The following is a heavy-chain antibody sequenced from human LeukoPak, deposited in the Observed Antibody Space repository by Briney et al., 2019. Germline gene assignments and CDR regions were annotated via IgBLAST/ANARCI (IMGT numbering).Heavy chain of an antibody. V-gene: IGHV4-34*01. CDR1: GGSFSGYY. CDR2: INHSGST. D-gene: IGHD6-13*01. J-gene: IGHJ5*02. CDR3: ARDGGWYSSSWSRSSWFDP. Sequence: SETLSLTCAVYGGSFSGYYWSWLRQPPGKGLEWIGEINHSGSTNYNPSLKSRVTISVDTSKNQFSLKLSSVTAADTAVYYCARDGGWYSSSWSRSSWFDPWGQGTLVTVSS.